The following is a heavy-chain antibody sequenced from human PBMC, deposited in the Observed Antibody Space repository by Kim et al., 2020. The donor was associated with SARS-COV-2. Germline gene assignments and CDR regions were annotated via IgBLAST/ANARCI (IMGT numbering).Heavy chain of an antibody. CDR3: TRGHNGVDCGGDCNYP. D-gene: IGHD2-21*02. CDR2: SRNKVNNYKT. V-gene: IGHV3-72*01. Sequence: GGSLRLSCAAFGFTLSDHYIDWVRQAPGKGLEWVGRSRNKVNNYKTEYAASVKGRFSISRDDSKNSLYLQVNSLKIEDTAVYYCTRGHNGVDCGGDCNYPWGQGTLVTVSS. CDR1: GFTLSDHY. J-gene: IGHJ5*02.